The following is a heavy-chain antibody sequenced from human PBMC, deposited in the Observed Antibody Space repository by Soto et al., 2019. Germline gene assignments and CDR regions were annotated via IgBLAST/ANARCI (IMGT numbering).Heavy chain of an antibody. V-gene: IGHV4-59*01. CDR2: IYYSGST. D-gene: IGHD2-2*02. J-gene: IGHJ4*02. Sequence: PSETLSLTCTVSGCSINSYYWSWIRQPPGKGLEWIGHIYYSGSTNYNPSLKSRVTISLDTSKNQFSLKLNSVTAADTAVYYCARTGSRSAIVWGQGTLVTVSS. CDR3: ARTGSRSAIV. CDR1: GCSINSYY.